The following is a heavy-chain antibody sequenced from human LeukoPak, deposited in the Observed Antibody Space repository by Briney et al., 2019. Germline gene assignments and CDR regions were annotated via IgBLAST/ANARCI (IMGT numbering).Heavy chain of an antibody. CDR1: GGSTSSYY. D-gene: IGHD5-24*01. CDR2: IFYSGST. Sequence: SETLSLTCTVSGGSTSSYYWSWIRQPPGKGLEWIGYIFYSGSTNYNPSLKSRVTMSVDTSKNQFSLKLSSVTAADTAVYYCARGNGDGYNFFYRYYFDYWGQGTLVTVSS. CDR3: ARGNGDGYNFFYRYYFDY. J-gene: IGHJ4*02. V-gene: IGHV4-59*12.